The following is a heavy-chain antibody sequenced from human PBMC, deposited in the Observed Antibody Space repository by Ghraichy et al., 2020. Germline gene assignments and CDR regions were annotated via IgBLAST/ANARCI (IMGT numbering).Heavy chain of an antibody. Sequence: ASVKVSCKASGYTFTSYGISWVRQAPGQGLEWMGWISAYNGNTNYAQKLQGRVTMTTDTSTSTAYMELRSLRSDDTAVYYCARCRYYDFWSGYLGVRPWFDPWGQGTLVTVSS. J-gene: IGHJ5*02. CDR2: ISAYNGNT. V-gene: IGHV1-18*01. D-gene: IGHD3-3*01. CDR3: ARCRYYDFWSGYLGVRPWFDP. CDR1: GYTFTSYG.